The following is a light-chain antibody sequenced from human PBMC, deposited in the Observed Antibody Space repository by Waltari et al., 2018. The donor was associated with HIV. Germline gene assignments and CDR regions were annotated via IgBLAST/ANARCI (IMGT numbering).Light chain of an antibody. J-gene: IGLJ3*02. Sequence: QSALTQPASVSGNLGQSVIITCTGTNIDVGHYNLVSWYQQFPAKAPKLIIHDVSKRPSGVSSRFSGSKSGYWASLTISGLLTEDESYYYCLTYVSDSGTWKFGGGTYLTV. CDR2: DVS. CDR3: LTYVSDSGTWK. V-gene: IGLV2-23*02. CDR1: NIDVGHYNL.